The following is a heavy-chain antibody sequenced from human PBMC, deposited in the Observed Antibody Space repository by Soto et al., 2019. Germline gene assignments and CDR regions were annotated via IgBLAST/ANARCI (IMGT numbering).Heavy chain of an antibody. J-gene: IGHJ6*02. CDR2: INHSGST. D-gene: IGHD3-3*01. CDR1: GGSFIGYY. CDR3: ARNGSYYDFWSGYYFGGGMDV. Sequence: SETLSLTCAVYGGSFIGYYWSWIRQPPGKGLEWIGEINHSGSTNYNPSLKSRVTISVDTSKNQFSLKLSSVTAADTAVYYCARNGSYYDFWSGYYFGGGMDVWGQGTTVTV. V-gene: IGHV4-34*01.